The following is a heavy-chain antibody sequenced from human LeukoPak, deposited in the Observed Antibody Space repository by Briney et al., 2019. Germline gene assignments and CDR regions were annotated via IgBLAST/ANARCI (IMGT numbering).Heavy chain of an antibody. D-gene: IGHD3-3*01. V-gene: IGHV3-30*04. CDR1: GFTFDSYA. CDR2: ISYDGSNK. J-gene: IGHJ4*02. Sequence: PGGSLRLSCAASGFTFDSYAIHWVRQAPGKGLEWVAVISYDGSNKYYADSVKGRFTISRDNTKNSLYLQMNSLRVEDTAVFYCARDQYDTWSRRGNFDSWGQGTLVIVSS. CDR3: ARDQYDTWSRRGNFDS.